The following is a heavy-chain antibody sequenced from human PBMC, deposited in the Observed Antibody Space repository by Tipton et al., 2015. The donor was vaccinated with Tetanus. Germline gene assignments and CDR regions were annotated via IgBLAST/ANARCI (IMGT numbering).Heavy chain of an antibody. CDR1: GGSISSGGYY. CDR2: IYYSGST. Sequence: LRLSCTVSGGSISSGGYYWSWIRQHPGKGLEWIGYIYYSGSTYYNPSLKSRVTISVDTSKNQFSLKLSSVTAADTAVYYCARSHPHTNDYGDYGMDVWGQGTTVTVSS. CDR3: ARSHPHTNDYGDYGMDV. V-gene: IGHV4-31*02. J-gene: IGHJ6*02. D-gene: IGHD4-17*01.